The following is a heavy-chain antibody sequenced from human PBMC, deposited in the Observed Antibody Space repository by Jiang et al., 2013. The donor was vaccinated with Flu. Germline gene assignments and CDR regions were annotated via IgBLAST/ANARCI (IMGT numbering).Heavy chain of an antibody. D-gene: IGHD1-26*01. V-gene: IGHV3-15*01. J-gene: IGHJ4*02. CDR3: TTEVVGATIDFDY. Sequence: QLLESGGGLVKPGGSLRLSCAASGFTFSNAWMSWVRQAPGKGLEWVGRIKSKTDGGTTDYAAPVKGRFTISRDDSKNTLYLQMNSLKTEDTAVYYCTTEVVGATIDFDYWGQGTLVTVSS. CDR1: GFTFSNAW. CDR2: IKSKTDGGTT.